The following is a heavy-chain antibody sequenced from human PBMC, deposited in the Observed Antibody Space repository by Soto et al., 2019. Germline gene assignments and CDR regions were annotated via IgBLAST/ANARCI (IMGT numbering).Heavy chain of an antibody. CDR2: ISYDGSNK. CDR3: AKDTDSSSSGGYYYYYYGMDV. J-gene: IGHJ6*02. D-gene: IGHD6-6*01. Sequence: PGGSLRLSCAASGFTFSSYGMHWVRQAPGKGLEWVAVISYDGSNKYYADSVKGRFTISRDNSKNTLYLQMNSLRAEDTAVYYCAKDTDSSSSGGYYYYYYGMDVWGQGTTVTVSS. V-gene: IGHV3-30*18. CDR1: GFTFSSYG.